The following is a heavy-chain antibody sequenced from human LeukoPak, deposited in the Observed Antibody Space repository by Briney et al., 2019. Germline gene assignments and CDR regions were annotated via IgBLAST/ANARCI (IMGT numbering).Heavy chain of an antibody. V-gene: IGHV5-10-1*01. CDR2: IVSSDSYT. CDR3: ARLPYSSSFSHDY. D-gene: IGHD6-13*01. Sequence: GESLRISCKGSGYSFTSYWISWVRQMPGQGLEWMGRIVSSDSYTNYSPSFQGHVTISADKSISTAYLQWSSLKASDTAMYYCARLPYSSSFSHDYWGQGTLVTVSS. CDR1: GYSFTSYW. J-gene: IGHJ4*02.